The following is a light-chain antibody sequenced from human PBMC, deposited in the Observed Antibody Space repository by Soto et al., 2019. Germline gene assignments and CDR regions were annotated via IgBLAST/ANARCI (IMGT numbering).Light chain of an antibody. CDR2: AAS. CDR3: QQTNSTPIT. V-gene: IGKV1-39*01. J-gene: IGKJ4*01. CDR1: QSISSY. Sequence: DIQMTQSPSSLSASVGDRVTITCLASQSISSYLNWYQQKPGKAPKLLIYAASSLQSGVPSRFSGSGSGTDFTLTISSLQPEDFATYYCQQTNSTPITFGGGTKL.